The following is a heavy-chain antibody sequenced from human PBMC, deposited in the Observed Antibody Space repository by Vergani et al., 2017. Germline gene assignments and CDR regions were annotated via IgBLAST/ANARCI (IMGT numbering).Heavy chain of an antibody. CDR3: ARGQLIGWYSVGAFDI. Sequence: QVQLVQSGAEVKKPGSSVKVSCKASGYTFTSYDINWVRQATGQGLEWMGWMNPNSSNTGYAQKFQGRVTITRNTSISTAYMELGSLRSEDTAVYYCARGQLIGWYSVGAFDIWGQGTMVTVSS. D-gene: IGHD6-19*01. V-gene: IGHV1-8*03. CDR2: MNPNSSNT. CDR1: GYTFTSYD. J-gene: IGHJ3*02.